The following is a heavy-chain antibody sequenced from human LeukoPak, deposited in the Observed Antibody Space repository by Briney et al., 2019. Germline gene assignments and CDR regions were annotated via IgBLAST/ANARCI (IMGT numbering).Heavy chain of an antibody. CDR1: GFTFSSYG. D-gene: IGHD2-2*02. CDR2: ISYDGSNK. J-gene: IGHJ4*02. Sequence: GGSLRLSCAASGFTFSSYGMHWVRQAPGKGLEWVAVISYDGSNKYYADSVKGRFTISRDNSKNTPYLQMNSLRAEDTAVYYCAKDSCSSTSCYSRDWGQGTLVTVSS. V-gene: IGHV3-30*18. CDR3: AKDSCSSTSCYSRD.